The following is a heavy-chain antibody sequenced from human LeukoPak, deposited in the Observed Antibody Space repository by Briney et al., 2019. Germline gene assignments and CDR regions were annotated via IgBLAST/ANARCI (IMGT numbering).Heavy chain of an antibody. CDR3: AKFKGMDDSGWYYFDY. CDR2: ISGSGGST. D-gene: IGHD6-19*01. J-gene: IGHJ4*02. CDR1: GFTFSSYA. V-gene: IGHV3-23*01. Sequence: PGGSLRLSCAASGFTFSSYAMSWVRQAPGKGLEWVSAISGSGGSTYYADSVKGRFTTSRDNSKNTLYLQMNSLRAEDTAVYYCAKFKGMDDSGWYYFDYWGQGTLVTVSS.